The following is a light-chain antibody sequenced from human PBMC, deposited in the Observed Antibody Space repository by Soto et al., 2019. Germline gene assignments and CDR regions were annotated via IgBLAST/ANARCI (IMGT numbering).Light chain of an antibody. CDR1: QSVNNNY. V-gene: IGKV3-20*01. CDR2: GAS. J-gene: IGKJ2*01. CDR3: QHYRSSPPKYT. Sequence: EIVLTQSPGTLSLSPGERATLSCRASQSVNNNYLAWYQQKPGQAPRLLIFGASSRATGIPDRFSGSGSGTAFTLTISRLEPEDFAVYYCQHYRSSPPKYTCGQGTNLEIK.